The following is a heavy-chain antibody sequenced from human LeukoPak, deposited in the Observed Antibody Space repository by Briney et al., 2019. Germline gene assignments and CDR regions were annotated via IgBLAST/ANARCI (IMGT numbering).Heavy chain of an antibody. Sequence: GGSLRLSCAASGFTFSSYGMSWVRQAPGKGLEWVSAISGSGVSTYYADSVKGRFTIARDNSENTLYLQMNSLRAEDTAVYYCAKVREYYDILAGYLWYFDLWGRGTLVTVSS. D-gene: IGHD3-9*01. CDR3: AKVREYYDILAGYLWYFDL. CDR2: ISGSGVST. J-gene: IGHJ2*01. CDR1: GFTFSSYG. V-gene: IGHV3-23*01.